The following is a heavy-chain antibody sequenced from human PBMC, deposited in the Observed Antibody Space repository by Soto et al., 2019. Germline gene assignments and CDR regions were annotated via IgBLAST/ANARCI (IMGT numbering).Heavy chain of an antibody. CDR2: ISAYNGNT. D-gene: IGHD3-9*01. CDR1: GYTFTSYG. CDR3: AREWGGYDILTGYYGHGSYSYMDV. V-gene: IGHV1-18*01. J-gene: IGHJ6*03. Sequence: ASVKVSCKASGYTFTSYGISWVRQAPGQGLEWMGWISAYNGNTNYAQKLQGRVTMTTDTSTSTAYMELRSLRSDDTAVYYCAREWGGYDILTGYYGHGSYSYMDVWGKGTTVTGSS.